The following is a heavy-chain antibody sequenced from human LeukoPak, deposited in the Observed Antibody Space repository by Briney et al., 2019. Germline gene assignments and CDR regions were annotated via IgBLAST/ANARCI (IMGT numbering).Heavy chain of an antibody. CDR3: ARSYSHYYGSGSYYNYAFDI. Sequence: SVKVSCKASGGTFSSYAISWVRQAPGQGLEWMGRIIPIFGTANYAQKFQGRVTITTDESTSTAYMELSSLRSEDTAVYYCARSYSHYYGSGSYYNYAFDIWGQGAMVTVSS. D-gene: IGHD3-10*01. CDR1: GGTFSSYA. J-gene: IGHJ3*02. V-gene: IGHV1-69*05. CDR2: IIPIFGTA.